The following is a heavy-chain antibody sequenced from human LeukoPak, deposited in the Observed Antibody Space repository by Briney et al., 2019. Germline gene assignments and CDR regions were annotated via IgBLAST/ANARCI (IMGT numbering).Heavy chain of an antibody. D-gene: IGHD6-6*01. CDR1: GFTFSSYS. Sequence: GGSLRLSCAASGFTFSSYSMNWVRQAPGKGLEWVSSISSSSSYIYYADSVKGRFTISRDNAKNSLYLQMNSLRAEDTAVYYCASDLEYSSSWGMDVWGQGTTVTVSS. CDR2: ISSSSSYI. CDR3: ASDLEYSSSWGMDV. J-gene: IGHJ6*02. V-gene: IGHV3-21*01.